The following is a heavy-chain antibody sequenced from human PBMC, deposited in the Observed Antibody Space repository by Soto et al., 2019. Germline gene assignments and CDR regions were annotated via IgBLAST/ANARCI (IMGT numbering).Heavy chain of an antibody. CDR2: IYPGDSDT. J-gene: IGHJ6*02. D-gene: IGHD3-22*01. Sequence: RKLSCKGSGYSFTSYWIGWVRQMPGKGLEWMGIIYPGDSDTRYSPSFQGQVTISADKSISTAYLQWSSLKASDTAMYYCARHDSSRTTGYYYYYGMDVWGQGTTVTVSS. CDR1: GYSFTSYW. CDR3: ARHDSSRTTGYYYYYGMDV. V-gene: IGHV5-51*01.